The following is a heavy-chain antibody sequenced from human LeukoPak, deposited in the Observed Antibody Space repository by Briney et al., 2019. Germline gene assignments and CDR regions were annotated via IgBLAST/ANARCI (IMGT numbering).Heavy chain of an antibody. CDR2: IKSKTDGGTT. CDR1: GFTFNNAW. CDR3: TTDLTVAGLNFDY. J-gene: IGHJ4*02. Sequence: GGSLRLSCAASGFTFNNAWMSWVRQAPGKGLEWVGRIKSKTDGGTTDYAAPVKGRFTISRDDSKNTLYLQMNSLKTEDTAVYYCTTDLTVAGLNFDYWGQGTLVTVSS. D-gene: IGHD6-19*01. V-gene: IGHV3-15*01.